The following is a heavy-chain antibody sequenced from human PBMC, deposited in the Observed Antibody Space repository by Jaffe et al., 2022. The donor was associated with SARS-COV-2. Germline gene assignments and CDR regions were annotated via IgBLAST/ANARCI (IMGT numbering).Heavy chain of an antibody. CDR3: ARTGRGWYNFDS. V-gene: IGHV4-39*01. Sequence: QLQLQESGPGLVQPSETLSLICSVSGGSINTNGYYWGWIRQPPGRGLEWIGSIYFSGSTYYNPTLKSRATISVDTSKNQFSLHLSSVTAADTAVYYCARTGRGWYNFDSWGQGTLVTVSS. D-gene: IGHD6-19*01. CDR1: GGSINTNGYY. J-gene: IGHJ4*02. CDR2: IYFSGST.